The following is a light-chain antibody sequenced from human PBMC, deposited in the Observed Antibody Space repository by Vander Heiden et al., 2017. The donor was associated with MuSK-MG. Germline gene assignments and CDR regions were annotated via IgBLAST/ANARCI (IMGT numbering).Light chain of an antibody. CDR2: AAS. CDR3: QQLNSYPLRFT. Sequence: DIQLPQSPSFLSASVGDRGTITCRASQGISSYLAWYQQKPGKAPKLLIYAASTLQSGVPSRVSGSGSGTEFTLTISSLQPEDFATYDCQQLNSYPLRFTFGPGTKVDIK. J-gene: IGKJ3*01. V-gene: IGKV1-9*01. CDR1: QGISSY.